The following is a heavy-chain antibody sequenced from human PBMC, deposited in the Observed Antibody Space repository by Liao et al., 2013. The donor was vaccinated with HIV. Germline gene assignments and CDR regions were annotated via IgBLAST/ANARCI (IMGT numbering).Heavy chain of an antibody. CDR2: MYYSGST. CDR3: ARSRDIAAAAPFDY. CDR1: GGSISSGDYY. J-gene: IGHJ4*02. V-gene: IGHV4-30-4*08. D-gene: IGHD6-13*01. Sequence: QVQLQESGPGLVKPSQTLSLTCTVSGGSISSGDYYWSWIRQPPGKGLEWIGYMYYSGSTYYNPSLKSRVTISVDTSKNQFSLKLSSVTAADTAAYHCARSRDIAAAAPFDYWGQGTLVSVSS.